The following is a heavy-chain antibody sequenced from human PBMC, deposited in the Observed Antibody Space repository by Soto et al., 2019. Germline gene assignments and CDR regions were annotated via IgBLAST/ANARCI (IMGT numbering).Heavy chain of an antibody. J-gene: IGHJ6*02. CDR3: AEGFMGAIFYYGMDV. Sequence: GGSLRLSCVASRFTFNTFAMSWVHQAPGKGLEWVSGISGSGGSTFYADSVKGRFTTSRDNSKNTLYLQMSSLRAEDTAVYYCAEGFMGAIFYYGMDVWGQGTTVTVSS. CDR1: RFTFNTFA. V-gene: IGHV3-23*01. D-gene: IGHD1-26*01. CDR2: ISGSGGST.